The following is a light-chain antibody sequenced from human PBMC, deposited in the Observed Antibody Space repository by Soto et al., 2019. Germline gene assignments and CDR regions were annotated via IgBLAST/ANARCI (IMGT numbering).Light chain of an antibody. CDR3: QQYNSYPPYT. V-gene: IGKV1-5*01. CDR2: DAS. J-gene: IGKJ2*01. CDR1: QSISSW. Sequence: DIQMTQSPSTLSASVGDRVTITCRASQSISSWLAWYQQKPGKAPKLLIYDASSLESGVPSRFSGSGSGTEFTRTISSLQHDDFATYYCQQYNSYPPYTFGQGTKLEIK.